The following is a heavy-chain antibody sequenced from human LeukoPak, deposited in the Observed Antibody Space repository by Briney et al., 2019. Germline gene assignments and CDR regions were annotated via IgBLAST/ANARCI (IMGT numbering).Heavy chain of an antibody. CDR3: ARCGVSGYDLNWFDP. Sequence: GGSLRLSCAASGFTFSSYSMNWVRQAPGKGLEWVSSISSSSSYIYYADSVKGRFTISRDNAKNSLYLQMNSLRAEDTAVYYCARCGVSGYDLNWFDPWGQGTLVTVSS. J-gene: IGHJ5*02. CDR1: GFTFSSYS. V-gene: IGHV3-21*01. CDR2: ISSSSSYI. D-gene: IGHD5-12*01.